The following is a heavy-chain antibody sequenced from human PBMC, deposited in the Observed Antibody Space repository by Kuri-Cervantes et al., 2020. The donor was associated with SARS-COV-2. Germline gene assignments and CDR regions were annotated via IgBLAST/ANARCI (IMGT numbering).Heavy chain of an antibody. D-gene: IGHD6-25*01. CDR1: GGSISSGGYY. CDR2: KYLRGSA. J-gene: IGHJ4*01. CDR3: ARRSWAYYFDF. V-gene: IGHV4-30-2*01. Sequence: LRLSCTVSGGSISSGGYYWSWVRQPPGKGPEWLGYKYLRGSAYYNPSLSGRITISVDASKNQFSLELTSVTATDAAVYYCARRSWAYYFDFWGQGSLVTVSS.